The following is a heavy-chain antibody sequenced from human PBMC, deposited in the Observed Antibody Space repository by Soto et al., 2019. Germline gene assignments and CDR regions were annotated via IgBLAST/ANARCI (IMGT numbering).Heavy chain of an antibody. J-gene: IGHJ6*02. V-gene: IGHV4-34*01. D-gene: IGHD4-17*01. CDR2: INHSGST. CDR3: ARAHYGDYGYGMDV. CDR1: GGSISSYY. Sequence: SQTLSLTCTVSGGSISSYYWSWIRQPPGKGLEWIGEINHSGSTNYNPSLESRVTISVDPSKNQFSLRLSSVTAADTAVYYCARAHYGDYGYGMDVWGQGTTVTVSS.